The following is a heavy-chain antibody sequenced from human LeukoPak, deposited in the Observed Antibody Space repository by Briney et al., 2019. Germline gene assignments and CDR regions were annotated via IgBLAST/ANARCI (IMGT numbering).Heavy chain of an antibody. Sequence: PGGSLRLSCAASGFTFSTYSMNWVRQAPGKGLEWVSSISSSSSYIYYADSVKGRFTIPRDNAKNSLYLQMNSLRAEDTAVYYCARVVAADHYFDYWGQGTLVTVSS. CDR2: ISSSSSYI. D-gene: IGHD2-2*01. CDR3: ARVVAADHYFDY. V-gene: IGHV3-21*01. CDR1: GFTFSTYS. J-gene: IGHJ4*02.